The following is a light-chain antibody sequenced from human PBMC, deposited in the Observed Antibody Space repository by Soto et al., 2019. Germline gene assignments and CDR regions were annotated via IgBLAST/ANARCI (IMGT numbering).Light chain of an antibody. Sequence: DIQMTQSPSSLSASVGDRVTITCRASQSISSYLNWYQQKPGKAPKLLIYAASSLQSGVPSRFSGSGAGTDFTLTISSLQPEDFATYYCQQSYISWTGGQGTKVEIK. V-gene: IGKV1-39*01. CDR3: QQSYISWT. J-gene: IGKJ1*01. CDR2: AAS. CDR1: QSISSY.